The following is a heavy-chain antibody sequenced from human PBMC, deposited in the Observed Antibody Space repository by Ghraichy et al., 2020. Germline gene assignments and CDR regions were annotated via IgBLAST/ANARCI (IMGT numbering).Heavy chain of an antibody. CDR1: GGSISSSSYY. CDR2: IYYSGST. J-gene: IGHJ2*01. CDR3: ARSPGYCSSTSCLRDWYFDL. V-gene: IGHV4-39*01. D-gene: IGHD2-2*01. Sequence: SETLSLTCTVSGGSISSSSYYWGWIRQPPGKGLEWIGSIYYSGSTYYNPSLKSRVTISVDTSKNQFSLKLSSVTAADTAVYYCARSPGYCSSTSCLRDWYFDLWGRGTLVTVSS.